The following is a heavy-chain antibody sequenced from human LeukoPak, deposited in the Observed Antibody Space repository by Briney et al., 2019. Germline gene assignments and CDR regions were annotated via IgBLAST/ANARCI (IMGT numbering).Heavy chain of an antibody. CDR2: INPNSGGT. V-gene: IGHV1-2*02. Sequence: ASVKVSCKSSGYTFTGYYMHWVRQAPGHGLEWMGWINPNSGGTHYAQKFQGRVTMSRDTSISTAYMELSRLRSDDTAVYYGARGGYSSSWYQVPLDYWGQGTLVTVSS. CDR3: ARGGYSSSWYQVPLDY. CDR1: GYTFTGYY. D-gene: IGHD6-13*01. J-gene: IGHJ4*02.